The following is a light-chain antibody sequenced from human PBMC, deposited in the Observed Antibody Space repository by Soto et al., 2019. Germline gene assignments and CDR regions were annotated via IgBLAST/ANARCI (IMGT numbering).Light chain of an antibody. CDR2: WAS. Sequence: DIVMTQSPDSLAVSLGERATVNCRSSQSILSSSNNKNYLAWYQHKPGQPPKLLVSWASTRESGVPDRFSGSGSGTDFTLTISSLQAEDVAVYSCQQYYATPLTFGGGTKVEIK. CDR1: QSILSSSNNKNY. V-gene: IGKV4-1*01. J-gene: IGKJ4*01. CDR3: QQYYATPLT.